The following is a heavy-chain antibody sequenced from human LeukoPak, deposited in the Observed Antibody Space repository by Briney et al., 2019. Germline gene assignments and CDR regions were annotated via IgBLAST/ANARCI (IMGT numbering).Heavy chain of an antibody. CDR1: GFTFSSYA. J-gene: IGHJ4*02. Sequence: GGSLRLSCAASGFTFSSYAMSWVRQAPGKGLEWVSSFSGSGGDTYYADSVKGRFTISRDNAKNSVYLQMNSLRAEDAAVYYCARRYMTTSAEDFDYWGQGTLVTVSS. CDR2: FSGSGGDT. D-gene: IGHD4-11*01. V-gene: IGHV3-21*01. CDR3: ARRYMTTSAEDFDY.